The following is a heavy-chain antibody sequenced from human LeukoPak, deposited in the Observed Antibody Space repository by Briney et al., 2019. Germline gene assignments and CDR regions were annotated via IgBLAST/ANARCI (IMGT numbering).Heavy chain of an antibody. V-gene: IGHV4-4*07. D-gene: IGHD3-10*01. J-gene: IGHJ4*02. Sequence: PSETLSLTCTVSGGSISSFYWSWIRQPAGKGLEWIGRIYASGSTNYSPSLKSRVTMSVDTSKNQFSLNLSSLSAADTAVYYCASNNAILWFGELFGGRFDYWGQGTLVTVSS. CDR1: GGSISSFY. CDR2: IYASGST. CDR3: ASNNAILWFGELFGGRFDY.